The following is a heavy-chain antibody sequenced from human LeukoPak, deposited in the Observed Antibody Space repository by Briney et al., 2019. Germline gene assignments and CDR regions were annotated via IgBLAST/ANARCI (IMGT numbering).Heavy chain of an antibody. CDR2: IDPSDSYT. CDR3: ARHFSGAYDFFDP. D-gene: IGHD1-26*01. J-gene: IGHJ5*02. V-gene: IGHV5-10-1*01. Sequence: GESLKISFKGSGYRFTSYWISWVRQMPGKGLEWMGRIDPSDSYTSYSPSFQGHVTISTDKSINTAYLQWSSLKASDTAIYYCARHFSGAYDFFDPWGQGTLVTVSS. CDR1: GYRFTSYW.